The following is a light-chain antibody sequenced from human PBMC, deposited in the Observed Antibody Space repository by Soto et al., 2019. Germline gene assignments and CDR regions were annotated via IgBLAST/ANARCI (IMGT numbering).Light chain of an antibody. CDR1: QRVSSSY. J-gene: IGKJ1*01. V-gene: IGKV3-20*01. Sequence: EIVLTQSPGTLSLSPGERATLSCRASQRVSSSYLAWYQQKPGQAPRLLIYGASSRATGIPDRFSGSGSGTAFTLPLSRLEPEDCAVYYCQQYGSSRTFGQGTKVEIK. CDR3: QQYGSSRT. CDR2: GAS.